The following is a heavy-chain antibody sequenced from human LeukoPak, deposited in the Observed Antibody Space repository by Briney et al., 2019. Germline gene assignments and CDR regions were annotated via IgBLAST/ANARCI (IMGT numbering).Heavy chain of an antibody. V-gene: IGHV3-64D*09. CDR1: GFIFSSYA. D-gene: IGHD5-18*01. CDR2: ISSNGGST. Sequence: PGGSLRLSCSASGFIFSSYAMHCVRQTPGKGLEYVSAISSNGGSTYYADSVKGRFTISRDNSKNTLYLQMSSLRPDDTAVYYCVKAGYSYAPFDYWGQGTLVTVSS. CDR3: VKAGYSYAPFDY. J-gene: IGHJ4*02.